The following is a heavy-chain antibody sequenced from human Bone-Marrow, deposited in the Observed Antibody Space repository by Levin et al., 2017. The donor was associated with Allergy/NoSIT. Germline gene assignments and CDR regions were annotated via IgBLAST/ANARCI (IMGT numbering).Heavy chain of an antibody. CDR1: GLSFSDYG. Sequence: GESLKISCAASGLSFSDYGMHWVRQAPDSGLEWVALITSDGSNKFYADSVKGRFILSRDNSRNILYLQLNSLRPEDTAVYYCASRGSFDHWGQGTLVTVSS. CDR3: ASRGSFDH. CDR2: ITSDGSNK. J-gene: IGHJ4*02. V-gene: IGHV3-30*03. D-gene: IGHD3-10*01.